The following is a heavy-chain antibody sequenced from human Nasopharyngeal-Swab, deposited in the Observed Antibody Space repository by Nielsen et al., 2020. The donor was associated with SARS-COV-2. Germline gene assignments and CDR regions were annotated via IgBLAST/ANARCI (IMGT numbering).Heavy chain of an antibody. CDR1: GFTFSNYW. CDR2: IKQDGSEK. J-gene: IGHJ3*02. CDR3: ARAEVGAYAFDI. V-gene: IGHV3-7*01. Sequence: GESLKISCAASGFTFSNYWMSWVRQAPGKGLEWVANIKQDGSEKYYVDSMKGRFTISRDNAKNSLYLQMNSLRAEDTAVYYCARAEVGAYAFDIWGQGTMVTVSS. D-gene: IGHD1-26*01.